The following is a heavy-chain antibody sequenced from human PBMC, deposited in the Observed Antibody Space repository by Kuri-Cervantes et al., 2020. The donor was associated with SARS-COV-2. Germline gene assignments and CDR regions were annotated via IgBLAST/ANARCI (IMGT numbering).Heavy chain of an antibody. V-gene: IGHV3-23*01. CDR2: FCGSGGST. CDR1: GFTFSSYA. J-gene: IGHJ4*02. CDR3: ARAELRLIDY. D-gene: IGHD1-26*01. Sequence: GGSLRLSCAASGFTFSSYAMHWVRQAPGKGLEWVSSFCGSGGSTYYADSVKGRFIISRDNSKNTLYLQMNSLRAEDTAVYYCARAELRLIDYWGQGTLVTVSS.